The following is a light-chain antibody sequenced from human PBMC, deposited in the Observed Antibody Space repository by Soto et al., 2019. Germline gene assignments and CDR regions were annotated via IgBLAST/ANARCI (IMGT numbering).Light chain of an antibody. Sequence: DIQMTHSPSTLSASVGDRVTITCWASQSISNWLAWYPQKPGKAPKLLIYDASSLESVVPSRFSGSGSGTEITLTISSLQPDDFATYYCQQYNSYSWTFGQGTKVEIK. V-gene: IGKV1-5*01. J-gene: IGKJ1*01. CDR1: QSISNW. CDR2: DAS. CDR3: QQYNSYSWT.